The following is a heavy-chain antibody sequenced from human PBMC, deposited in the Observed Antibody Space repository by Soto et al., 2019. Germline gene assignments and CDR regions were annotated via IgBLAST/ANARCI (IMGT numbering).Heavy chain of an antibody. D-gene: IGHD5-18*01. CDR1: GFTFSNYA. J-gene: IGHJ4*02. CDR3: VRERSGQSYADS. Sequence: EVQLLQSGGGLVQPGGSLRLSCAASGFTFSNYAMSWLRQPPGKGLEWVSAISGSGDRTYYTDSVKGRFTISRDNSKNTLYLQMNSLRAEDSAVYYCVRERSGQSYADSCGQGSLVTVSS. V-gene: IGHV3-23*01. CDR2: ISGSGDRT.